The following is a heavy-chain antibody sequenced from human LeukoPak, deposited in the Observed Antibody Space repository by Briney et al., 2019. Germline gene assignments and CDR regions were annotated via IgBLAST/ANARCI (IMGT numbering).Heavy chain of an antibody. J-gene: IGHJ4*02. CDR3: ARKYSGSYGLFDY. CDR2: IYYSGST. CDR1: GGSISGYY. V-gene: IGHV4-59*08. Sequence: PSETLSLTCTVSGGSISGYYWSWIRQPPGKGLEWIGYIYYSGSTNYNPSLKSRVTISVDTSKNQFSLKLSSVTAADTAVYYCARKYSGSYGLFDYWGQGTLVTVSS. D-gene: IGHD1-26*01.